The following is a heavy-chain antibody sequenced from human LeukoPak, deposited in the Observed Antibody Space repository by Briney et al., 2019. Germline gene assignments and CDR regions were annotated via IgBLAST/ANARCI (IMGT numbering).Heavy chain of an antibody. CDR2: IVVGSGNT. CDR3: AAGNYYDSSGYYPYAFDI. V-gene: IGHV1-58*01. CDR1: GFIFSRSA. Sequence: SVKASCKAPGFIFSRSAVQWVRQARGQRLEWIGWIVVGSGNTNYAQKFQERVTMTRDMSTGTAYMELSSLRSEDTAVYYCAAGNYYDSSGYYPYAFDIWGQGTMVTVSS. J-gene: IGHJ3*02. D-gene: IGHD3-22*01.